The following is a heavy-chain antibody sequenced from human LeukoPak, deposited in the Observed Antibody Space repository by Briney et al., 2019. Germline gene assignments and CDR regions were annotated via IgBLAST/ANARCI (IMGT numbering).Heavy chain of an antibody. J-gene: IGHJ4*02. CDR2: FFYTGST. CDR1: DGSISRATYY. D-gene: IGHD3-10*01. Sequence: SETLSLTCTASDGSISRATYYWGWIRQPPNKGLDWIGSFFYTGSTYYSPSLKSRVTISVGTSENQVSLKLSSVTAADTAVYYCARGKYIDSGSYNVFDSWGQGILVTVSS. CDR3: ARGKYIDSGSYNVFDS. V-gene: IGHV4-39*07.